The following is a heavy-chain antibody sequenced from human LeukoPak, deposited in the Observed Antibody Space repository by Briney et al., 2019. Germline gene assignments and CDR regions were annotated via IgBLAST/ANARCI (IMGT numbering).Heavy chain of an antibody. Sequence: GGSLRLSCAVSGLTFSNAWLSWVRQAPGKGLEWVSGSSGGSTYYADSVKGRFTISRDNSKNTLYLQMSSLRAEDTAVYYCAKVFRSGDLFVSDYWGQGTLVTVSS. CDR1: GLTFSNAW. V-gene: IGHV3-23*01. D-gene: IGHD2-21*02. CDR3: AKVFRSGDLFVSDY. J-gene: IGHJ4*02. CDR2: SSGGST.